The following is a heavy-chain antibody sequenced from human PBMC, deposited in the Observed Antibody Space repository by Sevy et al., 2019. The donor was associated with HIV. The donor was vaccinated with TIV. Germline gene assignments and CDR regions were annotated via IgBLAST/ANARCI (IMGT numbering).Heavy chain of an antibody. D-gene: IGHD6-13*01. CDR1: GFTFSSYW. V-gene: IGHV3-7*01. CDR3: ARSIAAIGPDY. Sequence: GGSLRLSCAGSGFTFSSYWMTRVRQAPGTGLEWVANIKQDGSMKYYVNSVKGRFTISRDNAKNSVYLQMNSLRAEDTAIYYCARSIAAIGPDYWGQGTLVTVSS. CDR2: IKQDGSMK. J-gene: IGHJ4*02.